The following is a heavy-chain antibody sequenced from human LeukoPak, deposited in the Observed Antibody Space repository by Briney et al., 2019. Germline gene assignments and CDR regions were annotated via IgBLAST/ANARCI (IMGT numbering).Heavy chain of an antibody. CDR3: AKDPLWELYYFDY. D-gene: IGHD1-26*01. V-gene: IGHV3-23*01. J-gene: IGHJ4*02. CDR1: GFIFSSYW. CDR2: ISGTGDNT. Sequence: GGSLRLSCAVSGFIFSSYWMSWVRQAPGKGLESVLVISGTGDNTYYADSVKGRFTVSRDNSQNTLYLQMNSLRAEDTAVYYCAKDPLWELYYFDYWGQGTLVTVSS.